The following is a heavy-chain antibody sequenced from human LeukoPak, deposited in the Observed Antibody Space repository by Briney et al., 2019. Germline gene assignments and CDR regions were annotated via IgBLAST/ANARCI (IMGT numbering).Heavy chain of an antibody. V-gene: IGHV4-59*01. CDR1: GGSISSYY. J-gene: IGHJ4*02. CDR3: ARVSPGSGWLFDY. CDR2: IYYSGST. Sequence: SETLSLTCTVSGGSISSYYWSWIRQPPGKGLEWTGYIYYSGSTNYNPSLKSRVTISVDTSKNQFSLKLSSVTAADTAVYYCARVSPGSGWLFDYWGQGTLVTVSS. D-gene: IGHD6-19*01.